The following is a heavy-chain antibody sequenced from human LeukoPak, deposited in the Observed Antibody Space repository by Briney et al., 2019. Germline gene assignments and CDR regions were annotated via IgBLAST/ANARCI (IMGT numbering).Heavy chain of an antibody. J-gene: IGHJ4*02. D-gene: IGHD4-11*01. CDR3: ARSYYSNYDY. Sequence: GGSLRLACAASGFTFSSYAMSWVRQAPGKGLEWVSAISGSGGSTYYADSVKGRFTISRDNSKNTLYLQMNSLRAEDTAVYYCARSYYSNYDYWGQGTLVTVSS. V-gene: IGHV3-23*01. CDR2: ISGSGGST. CDR1: GFTFSSYA.